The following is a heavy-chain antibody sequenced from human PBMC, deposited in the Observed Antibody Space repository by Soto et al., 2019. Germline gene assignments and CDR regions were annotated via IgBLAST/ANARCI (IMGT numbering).Heavy chain of an antibody. CDR3: ARSVDREH. J-gene: IGHJ1*01. V-gene: IGHV3-11*06. CDR2: ISLSRGYT. D-gene: IGHD2-15*01. CDR1: GFIFSDFY. Sequence: GESLKISCAASGFIFSDFYMSWIRQAPGKGLEWVSYISLSRGYTKYADSVKGRFTISIDNTKNLLYLQMNSLRAEDTAVYYCARSVDREHWGQGTMVSVSS.